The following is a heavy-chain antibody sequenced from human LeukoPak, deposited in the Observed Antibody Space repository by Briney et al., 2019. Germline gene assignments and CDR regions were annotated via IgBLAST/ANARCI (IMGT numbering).Heavy chain of an antibody. CDR2: IYHSGST. CDR3: ARQVVPAAGYWYFDL. D-gene: IGHD2-2*01. V-gene: IGHV4-30-2*01. CDR1: GGSISSGGYS. J-gene: IGHJ2*01. Sequence: SQSLSLTCAVSGGSISSGGYSWSWIRQPPGKGLEWIGYIYHSGSTYYNPSLKSRVTISVDRSKNQFSLKLSSVTAADTAVYYCARQVVPAAGYWYFDLWGRGTLVTVSS.